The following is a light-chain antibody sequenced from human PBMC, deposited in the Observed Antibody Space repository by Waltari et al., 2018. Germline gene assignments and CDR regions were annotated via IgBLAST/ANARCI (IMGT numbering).Light chain of an antibody. CDR3: QLYVRLPVT. CDR2: DTP. CDR1: QSVGRS. J-gene: IGKJ1*01. V-gene: IGKV3-20*01. Sequence: EIVFTQSPGTLSLSPGEKATLSCRASQSVGRSLAWYQRKPGQAPRLLIYDTPSRATGIPERFSGSGSGTDFSLTISRLEPEDFAVYYCQLYVRLPVTFGQGTKVEIK.